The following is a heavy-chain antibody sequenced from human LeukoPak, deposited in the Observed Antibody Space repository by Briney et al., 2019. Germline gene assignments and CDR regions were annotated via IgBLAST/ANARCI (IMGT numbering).Heavy chain of an antibody. CDR3: ARAYRGIVGAFPFFDY. Sequence: SETLSLTCTVSGGSISSYYWSWIRQPPGKGLEWIGYIYYSGSTNYNPSLKSRVTISVDTSKNQFSLKLSSVTAADTAVYYCARAYRGIVGAFPFFDYWGQGTLVTVSS. J-gene: IGHJ4*02. V-gene: IGHV4-59*01. CDR1: GGSISSYY. D-gene: IGHD1-26*01. CDR2: IYYSGST.